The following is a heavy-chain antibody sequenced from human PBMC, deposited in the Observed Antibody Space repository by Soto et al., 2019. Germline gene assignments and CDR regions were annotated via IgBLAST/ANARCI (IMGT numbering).Heavy chain of an antibody. CDR3: AKVGKTYDTAWYLDY. CDR1: GFTFSSYD. V-gene: IGHV3-30*18. CDR2: ISYDGNNK. Sequence: GGSLRLSCAASGFTFSSYDMHWVRQAPGKGLEWVAVISYDGNNKYYADSVRGRFTISRDNSKNTLYLQMNSQRAEDAAVYYCAKVGKTYDTAWYLDYWGQGTLVTVSS. J-gene: IGHJ4*02. D-gene: IGHD6-13*01.